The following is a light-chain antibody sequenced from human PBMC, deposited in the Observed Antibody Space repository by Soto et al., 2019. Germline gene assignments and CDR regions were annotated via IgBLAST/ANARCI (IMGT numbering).Light chain of an antibody. CDR3: QQYGSSRWT. J-gene: IGKJ1*01. CDR2: GAS. CDR1: QSVTSSF. Sequence: EIVLTQSPGTLSLSPGERATLSFRASQSVTSSFLAWYQQKPGQAPRLLIYGASSRATGIPDRFSGSGSGADFTLTISGLEPEDFAVYYCQQYGSSRWTFGQGTKV. V-gene: IGKV3-20*01.